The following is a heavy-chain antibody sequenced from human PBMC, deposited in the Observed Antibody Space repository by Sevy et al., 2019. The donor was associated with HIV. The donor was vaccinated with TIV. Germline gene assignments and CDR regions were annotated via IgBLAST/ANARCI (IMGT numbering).Heavy chain of an antibody. CDR3: AREREDWELGGHYFEY. CDR2: IKQDGSEK. Sequence: GGSLRLSCAASGFTFNNYWMSWVRQAPGRGLEWVANIKQDGSEKYNVDSVKGRFTISRDNAQNSMYLQMSSLRAEDTDVYDWAREREDWELGGHYFEYWGQGTLVTVSS. J-gene: IGHJ4*02. V-gene: IGHV3-7*01. CDR1: GFTFNNYW. D-gene: IGHD7-27*01.